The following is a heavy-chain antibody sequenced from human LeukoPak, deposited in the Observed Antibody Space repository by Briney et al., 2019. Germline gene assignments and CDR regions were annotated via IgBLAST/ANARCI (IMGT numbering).Heavy chain of an antibody. CDR2: ISGDGGST. J-gene: IGHJ4*02. CDR1: GFTFDDYA. CDR3: AKELFNWNYGALGFDY. Sequence: GGSLRLSCAASGFTFDDYAMHWVRQAPGKGLEWASLISGDGGSTYYADSVKGRFTISRDNSKNSLYLQMNSLRTEDTALYYCAKELFNWNYGALGFDYWGQGTLVTVSS. D-gene: IGHD1-7*01. V-gene: IGHV3-43*02.